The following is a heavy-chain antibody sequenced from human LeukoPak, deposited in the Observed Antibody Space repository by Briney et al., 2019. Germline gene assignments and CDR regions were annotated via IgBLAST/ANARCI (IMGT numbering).Heavy chain of an antibody. V-gene: IGHV3-74*01. CDR1: GFTFSRYW. D-gene: IGHD2-2*01. Sequence: PGGSLRLSCATSGFTFSRYWMHWVRQAPGKGLVWVSRINSDGSSTTYADSVKGRFTISRDNAKNTLYLQMNSLRAEDTAVYYCARASVVVVPAYYYYAMDVRGQGTTVTVSS. J-gene: IGHJ6*02. CDR2: INSDGSST. CDR3: ARASVVVVPAYYYYAMDV.